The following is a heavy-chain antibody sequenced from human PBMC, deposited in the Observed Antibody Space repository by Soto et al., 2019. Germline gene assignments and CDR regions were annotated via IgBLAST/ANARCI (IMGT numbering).Heavy chain of an antibody. CDR3: AKNDCSGGSCYVSYFDY. V-gene: IGHV3-23*01. J-gene: IGHJ4*02. CDR2: ISGSGGST. Sequence: GGSLRLSCAASGFTFSSYAMSWVRQAPGKGLEWVSAISGSGGSTYYADSVKGRFTISRDNSKNTLYLQMNSLRAEDTAVYYCAKNDCSGGSCYVSYFDYWGQGTLVTVSS. CDR1: GFTFSSYA. D-gene: IGHD2-15*01.